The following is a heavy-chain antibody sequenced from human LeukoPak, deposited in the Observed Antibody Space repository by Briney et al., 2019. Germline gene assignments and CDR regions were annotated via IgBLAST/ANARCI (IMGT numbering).Heavy chain of an antibody. V-gene: IGHV1-18*01. D-gene: IGHD3-10*01. CDR2: ISAYDGNT. CDR1: GYTFTSYG. Sequence: ASVKVSCKASGYTFTSYGVSWVRQAPGQGLEWMGWISAYDGNTNSAQKFQGRVTMTTDTSTSTAYMELRSLRSDDTAVYYCARDGYGSGKGYFDYWGQGTLVTVSS. CDR3: ARDGYGSGKGYFDY. J-gene: IGHJ4*02.